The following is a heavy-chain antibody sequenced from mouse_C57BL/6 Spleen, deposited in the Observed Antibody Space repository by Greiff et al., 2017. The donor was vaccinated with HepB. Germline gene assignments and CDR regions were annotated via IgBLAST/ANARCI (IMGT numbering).Heavy chain of an antibody. CDR2: IDPENGDT. CDR3: TKREIYYGNYVGY. CDR1: GFNIKDDY. D-gene: IGHD2-1*01. V-gene: IGHV14-4*01. J-gene: IGHJ2*01. Sequence: VQLQQSGAELVRPGASVKLSCTASGFNIKDDYMHWVKQRPEQGLEWIGWIDPENGDTEYASKFQGKATITADTSSNTAYLQLSSLTSEDTAVYYCTKREIYYGNYVGYWGQGTTLTVSS.